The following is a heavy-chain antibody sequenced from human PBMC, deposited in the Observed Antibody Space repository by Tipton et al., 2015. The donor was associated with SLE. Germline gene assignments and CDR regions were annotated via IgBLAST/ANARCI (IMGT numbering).Heavy chain of an antibody. J-gene: IGHJ4*02. CDR2: ISSSGRFI. Sequence: SLRLSCAASGFTFEDYGMNWVRQGPGKGLEWVSSISSSGRFIFYADSVKGRFAISRDNTKNSLYLQMNSLRAEDTALYYCARAAGSGPIYSDYWDQGTLVTVSS. CDR3: ARAAGSGPIYSDY. V-gene: IGHV3-21*01. CDR1: GFTFEDYG. D-gene: IGHD2-15*01.